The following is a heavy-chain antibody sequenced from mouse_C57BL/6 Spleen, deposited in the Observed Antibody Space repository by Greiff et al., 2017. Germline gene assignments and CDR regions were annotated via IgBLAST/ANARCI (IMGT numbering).Heavy chain of an antibody. Sequence: VQLQQSVAELVRPGASVKLSCTASGFNIKNTYMHWVKQRPEQGLEWIGRIDPANGNTKYAPKFQGKATITADTSSNTAYLQLSSLTSEDTAIYYCAGGIYYGNYDYAMDYWGQGTSVTVSS. J-gene: IGHJ4*01. CDR3: AGGIYYGNYDYAMDY. CDR2: IDPANGNT. CDR1: GFNIKNTY. V-gene: IGHV14-3*01. D-gene: IGHD2-1*01.